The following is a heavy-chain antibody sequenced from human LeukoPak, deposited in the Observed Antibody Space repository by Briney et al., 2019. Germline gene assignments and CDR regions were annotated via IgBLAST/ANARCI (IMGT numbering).Heavy chain of an antibody. CDR3: RRDDAPVYNYGIQY. D-gene: IGHD5/OR15-5a*01. V-gene: IGHV3-53*01. J-gene: IGHJ4*02. CDR1: ESIVSSNY. Sequence: PGGSLRLSCAGSESIVSSNYMAWVRQAPEKGLEWVSVIYGGGKTYYADSVKGRFTISRDNSKNTLYLDMNNVRVEDTAVYFCRRDDAPVYNYGIQYWGQGTLVTVSS. CDR2: IYGGGKT.